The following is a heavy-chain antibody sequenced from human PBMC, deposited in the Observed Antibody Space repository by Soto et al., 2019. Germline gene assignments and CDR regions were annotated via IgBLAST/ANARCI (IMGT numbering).Heavy chain of an antibody. J-gene: IGHJ4*02. D-gene: IGHD1-26*01. Sequence: QVQLQQWGAGLLKPSETLSLTCAVYGGSFSSYYWSWIRQPPGKGLEWIGEINHSGSTNYNPSLKSRVTISVDTSKNQFSLKLSSVTAADTAVYYCARSLGVGWPIDYWGQGTLVTVSS. CDR2: INHSGST. CDR3: ARSLGVGWPIDY. CDR1: GGSFSSYY. V-gene: IGHV4-34*01.